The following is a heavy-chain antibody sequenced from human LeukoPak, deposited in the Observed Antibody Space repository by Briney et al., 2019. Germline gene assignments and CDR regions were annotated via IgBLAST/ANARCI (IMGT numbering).Heavy chain of an antibody. Sequence: GESLRISCKGSGYSFTSYWIGWVRQMPGKGLEWMGIIYPGDSDTRYSPSFQGQVTISADKSISTAYLQWSSLKASDTAMYYCARQVGALHYYMDVWGKGTTVTVSS. CDR3: ARQVGALHYYMDV. J-gene: IGHJ6*03. CDR2: IYPGDSDT. CDR1: GYSFTSYW. V-gene: IGHV5-51*01. D-gene: IGHD3-16*01.